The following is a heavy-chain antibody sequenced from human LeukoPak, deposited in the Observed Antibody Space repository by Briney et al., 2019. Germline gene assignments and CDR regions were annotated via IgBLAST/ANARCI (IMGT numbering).Heavy chain of an antibody. J-gene: IGHJ4*02. CDR2: IRPDGGEK. CDR3: ARDGSGWSKD. D-gene: IGHD6-19*01. CDR1: GFSFGSDW. V-gene: IGHV3-7*01. Sequence: GGSLRLSCAASGFSFGSDWMSWLRQAPGKGLEWVANIRPDGGEKYYVDSVKGRFIIPRDNAKNSLFLQMNSLRAEDTAVYFCARDGSGWSKDWGQGTLVTVSS.